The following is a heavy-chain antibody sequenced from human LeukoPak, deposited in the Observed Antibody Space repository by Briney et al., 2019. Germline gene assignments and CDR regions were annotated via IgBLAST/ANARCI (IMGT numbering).Heavy chain of an antibody. CDR2: ISGSGGTT. D-gene: IGHD5-18*01. V-gene: IGHV3-23*01. CDR3: AKGRAPYSFGPGFDY. Sequence: GGSLRLSCAASGFAFSSYAMSWVRRAPGKGLEWVSVISGSGGTTYYGDSVKGLFTISRDNSKNTLYLQMNSLRAEDTAVYYCAKGRAPYSFGPGFDYWGQGTLVTVSS. J-gene: IGHJ4*02. CDR1: GFAFSSYA.